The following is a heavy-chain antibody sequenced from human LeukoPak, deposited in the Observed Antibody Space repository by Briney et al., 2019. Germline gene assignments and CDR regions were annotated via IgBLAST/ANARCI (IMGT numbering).Heavy chain of an antibody. Sequence: PGGSLRLSCAASGFTFRSFWMHWVRQAPGKGLLWVSRINSDGTSTSYADSVKGRFTISRDNAKNTVYLQMNSLRAEDTAVYYCAREAYCGGDCYFDYWGQGTLVTVSS. CDR2: INSDGTST. V-gene: IGHV3-74*01. CDR3: AREAYCGGDCYFDY. CDR1: GFTFRSFW. J-gene: IGHJ4*02. D-gene: IGHD2-21*02.